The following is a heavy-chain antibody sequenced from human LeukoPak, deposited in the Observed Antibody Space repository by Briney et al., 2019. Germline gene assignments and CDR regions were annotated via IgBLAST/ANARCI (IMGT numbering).Heavy chain of an antibody. Sequence: VASVKVSCKVSGYTLTELSMHWVRQAPGKGLEWMGGFDPEDGETIYAQKFQGRVTMTEDTSTDTAYMELSSLRSEDTAVYYCSLHGIAAAGTICYGMDVWGQGTTVTVSS. J-gene: IGHJ6*02. CDR3: SLHGIAAAGTICYGMDV. CDR1: GYTLTELS. CDR2: FDPEDGET. V-gene: IGHV1-24*01. D-gene: IGHD6-13*01.